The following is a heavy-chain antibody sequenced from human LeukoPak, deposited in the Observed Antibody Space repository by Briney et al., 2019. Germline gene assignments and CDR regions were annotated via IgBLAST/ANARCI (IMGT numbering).Heavy chain of an antibody. D-gene: IGHD6-19*01. V-gene: IGHV3-30*02. Sequence: GGSLRLSSAAPGFTFSRYGMPWVRQAPGKGLELVAFIRFDGSNKYYADSVKGRFTISRDNSKNTLHLQMSSLRGEDTAVYYCAKDFTYAVAGRGDFDYWGQGTLVTVSS. CDR2: IRFDGSNK. J-gene: IGHJ4*02. CDR1: GFTFSRYG. CDR3: AKDFTYAVAGRGDFDY.